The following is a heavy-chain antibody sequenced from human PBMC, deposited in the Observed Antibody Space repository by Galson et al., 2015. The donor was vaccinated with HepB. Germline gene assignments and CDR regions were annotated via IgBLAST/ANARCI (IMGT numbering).Heavy chain of an antibody. V-gene: IGHV3-49*03. CDR3: TRAVLEWLSPDAFDI. CDR1: GFTFGDYA. J-gene: IGHJ3*02. D-gene: IGHD3-3*01. CDR2: IRSKAYGGTT. Sequence: SLRLSCAASGFTFGDYAMSWFRQAPGKGLEWVGFIRSKAYGGTTEYAASVKGRFTISRDDSKSIAYLQMNSLKTEDTAVYYCTRAVLEWLSPDAFDIWGQGTMVTVSS.